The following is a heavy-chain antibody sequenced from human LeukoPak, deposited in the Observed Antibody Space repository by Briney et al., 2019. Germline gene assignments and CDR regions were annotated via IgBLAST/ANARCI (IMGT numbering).Heavy chain of an antibody. Sequence: SETLSLTCTVSGGSISSSSYYWGWIRQPPGKGLEWIGSIYYSGSTYYNPSLKSRVTISVGTSKNQFSLKLSSVTAADTAVYYCARLRIAARLFDYWGQGTLVTVSS. D-gene: IGHD6-6*01. CDR3: ARLRIAARLFDY. CDR2: IYYSGST. J-gene: IGHJ4*02. V-gene: IGHV4-39*01. CDR1: GGSISSSSYY.